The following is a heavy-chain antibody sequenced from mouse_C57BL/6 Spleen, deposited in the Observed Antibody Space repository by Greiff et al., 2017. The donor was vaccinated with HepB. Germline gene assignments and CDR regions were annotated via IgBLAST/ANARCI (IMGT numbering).Heavy chain of an antibody. CDR3: ARSGDYDHYFDY. CDR2: INPNNGGT. Sequence: VQLKESGPELVKPGASVKIPCKASGYTFTDYNMDWVKQSHGKSLEWIGDINPNNGGTIYNQKFKGKATLTVDKSSSTAYMELRSLTSEDTAVYYCARSGDYDHYFDYWGQGTTLTVSS. D-gene: IGHD2-4*01. CDR1: GYTFTDYN. J-gene: IGHJ2*01. V-gene: IGHV1-18*01.